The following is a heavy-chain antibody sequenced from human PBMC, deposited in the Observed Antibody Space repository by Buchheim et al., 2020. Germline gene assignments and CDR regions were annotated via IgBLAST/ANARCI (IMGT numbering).Heavy chain of an antibody. Sequence: EVQLVESGGGLVQPGGSLRLSCAAAGFTFSSYWMSWVRQAPGKGLEWVANIKQDESEKYYVDSVKGRFTVSRDNAKNSLYLQMNSLKAEDTAVYYCARVWGTTYDFYGMDVWGQGTT. V-gene: IGHV3-7*01. J-gene: IGHJ6*02. D-gene: IGHD1-14*01. CDR3: ARVWGTTYDFYGMDV. CDR2: IKQDESEK. CDR1: GFTFSSYW.